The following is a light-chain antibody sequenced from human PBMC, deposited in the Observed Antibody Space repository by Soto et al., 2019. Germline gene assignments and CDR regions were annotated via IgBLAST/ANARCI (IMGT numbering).Light chain of an antibody. CDR2: GAS. CDR1: RGIRND. V-gene: IGKV1-17*01. Sequence: DIQMTQSPSSLSASVGDRVTITCRASRGIRNDLAWYQQKPGKAPKCLIYGASNLQSGVPSRFSGSGSGTEFTLTITSLQPEDFATYYCLQHYGYPRTFGQGTKVEIK. J-gene: IGKJ1*01. CDR3: LQHYGYPRT.